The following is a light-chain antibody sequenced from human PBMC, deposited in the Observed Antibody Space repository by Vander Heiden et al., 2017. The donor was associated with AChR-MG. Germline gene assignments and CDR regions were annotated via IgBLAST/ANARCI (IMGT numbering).Light chain of an antibody. CDR2: LSS. CDR3: RQALQSPLT. V-gene: IGKV2-28*01. J-gene: IGKJ4*01. CDR1: QSRLHSNGYTY. Sequence: DIVMTQSPLSLPVTSGEPASISCRSSQSRLHSNGYTYLDWYLQRPGQSPQLLIYLSSNRAYGVPERFFGSGSGTDFTLGISRVEAEDVGVYYCRQALQSPLTFGGGTKVEIK.